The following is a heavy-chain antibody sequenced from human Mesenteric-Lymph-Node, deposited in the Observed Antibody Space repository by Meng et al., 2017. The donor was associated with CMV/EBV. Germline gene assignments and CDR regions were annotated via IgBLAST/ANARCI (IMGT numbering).Heavy chain of an antibody. CDR1: GDSISNSTYY. CDR3: ARRGNYDSDYSEY. CDR2: VHHSGTT. V-gene: IGHV4-39*01. J-gene: IGHJ4*02. D-gene: IGHD3-22*01. Sequence: QLQLQESGPGLVKPAETLSSSCIVSGDSISNSTYYWTWIRQPPGKGLEWIGSVHHSGTTYYNPSLKGRLTISVDTSANLFSLRLTTVTAADTATYYCARRGNYDSDYSEYWGQGTLVTVSS.